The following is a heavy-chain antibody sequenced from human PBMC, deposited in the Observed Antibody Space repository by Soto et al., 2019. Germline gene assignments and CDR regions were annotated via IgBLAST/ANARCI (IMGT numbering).Heavy chain of an antibody. CDR2: VSANSGGT. Sequence: ASVKVSCKTSTYAFNGYYIHWVRQAPGQGLEWMGWVSANSGGTNYAQKFKDRAIMTRDTSTSTAYMELSRLTSDDTAVYYCSRARHSGNSGYNNDYWGQGTLVTVSS. J-gene: IGHJ4*02. CDR3: SRARHSGNSGYNNDY. V-gene: IGHV1-2*02. CDR1: TYAFNGYY. D-gene: IGHD5-12*01.